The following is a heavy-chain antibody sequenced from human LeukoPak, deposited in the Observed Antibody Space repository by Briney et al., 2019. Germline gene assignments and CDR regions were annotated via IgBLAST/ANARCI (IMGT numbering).Heavy chain of an antibody. Sequence: SETLSLTCTVSGGSISSGDYYWSWIRQPPGKGLEWIGYIYYSGSTYYNPSLKSRVTISVDTSKNQFSLKLSSVTAADTAVYYCARDVGCSSTSCYRPYYYYYMDVRGKGTTVTVSS. D-gene: IGHD2-2*01. CDR2: IYYSGST. CDR1: GGSISSGDYY. CDR3: ARDVGCSSTSCYRPYYYYYMDV. V-gene: IGHV4-30-4*08. J-gene: IGHJ6*03.